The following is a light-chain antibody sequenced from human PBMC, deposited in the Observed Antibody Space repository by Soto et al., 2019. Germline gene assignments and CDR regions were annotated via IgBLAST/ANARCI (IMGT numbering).Light chain of an antibody. J-gene: IGLJ2*01. Sequence: QSVLTQPASVSGSPGQSITISCTGTSSDVGSYNLVSWYQQHPGKAPKLMIYEGSKRPSGVSNRFSGSKSGNTASLTISGLQDEDEADYYCCSYAGSSTFRVFGGGTSSPS. CDR2: EGS. V-gene: IGLV2-23*03. CDR3: CSYAGSSTFRV. CDR1: SSDVGSYNL.